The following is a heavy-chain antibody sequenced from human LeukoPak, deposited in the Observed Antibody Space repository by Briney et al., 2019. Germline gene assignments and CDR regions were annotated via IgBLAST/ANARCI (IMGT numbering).Heavy chain of an antibody. CDR1: GFTFSSYE. V-gene: IGHV3-48*03. J-gene: IGHJ4*02. Sequence: GGSLRLSCAASGFTFSSYEMNWVRQAPGKGLEWVSYISSSGSTIYYADSVKGRFTISRDNAKNSLYLQMNSLRAEDTAVYYCAKDRLRLGPKASFDYWGQGTLVTVSS. CDR2: ISSSGSTI. D-gene: IGHD3-16*01. CDR3: AKDRLRLGPKASFDY.